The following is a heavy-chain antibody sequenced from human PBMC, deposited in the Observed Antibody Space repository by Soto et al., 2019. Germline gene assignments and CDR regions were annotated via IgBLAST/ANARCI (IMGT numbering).Heavy chain of an antibody. CDR3: ARSLRNLERPNRFWFDP. J-gene: IGHJ5*02. CDR2: ISAYNGNT. CDR1: GYTFTSYG. V-gene: IGHV1-18*04. D-gene: IGHD3-3*01. Sequence: GASVKVSCKVSGYTFTSYGISWVRQAPGQGLEWMGWISAYNGNTNYAQKLQGRVTMTTDTSTSTAYMELRSLRSDDSAVYYCARSLRNLERPNRFWFDPWGQGTLVTVSS.